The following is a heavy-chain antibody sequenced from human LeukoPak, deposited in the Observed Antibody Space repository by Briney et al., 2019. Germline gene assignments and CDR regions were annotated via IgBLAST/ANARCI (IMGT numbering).Heavy chain of an antibody. Sequence: ASVKVSCKXSGYIFTSYYMHWVRQAPGQGLERMGIINPSGGSTSYAQKFQGRVTMTRDTSTNTVYMELSSLRSEDTAVYYCARYCSGGSCYGLDYWGQGTLVTVSS. CDR3: ARYCSGGSCYGLDY. V-gene: IGHV1-46*01. CDR1: GYIFTSYY. CDR2: INPSGGST. J-gene: IGHJ4*02. D-gene: IGHD2-15*01.